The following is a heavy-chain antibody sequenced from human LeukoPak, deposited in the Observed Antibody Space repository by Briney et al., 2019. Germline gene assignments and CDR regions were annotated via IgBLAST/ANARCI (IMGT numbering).Heavy chain of an antibody. J-gene: IGHJ3*02. CDR1: GGSISSYY. Sequence: SETLSLTCTVSGGSISSYYWSWIRQPPGKGLEWIGYIYYSGSTNYNPSLKSRVTISVDTSKNQFSLKLSSVTAADTAVYYCARVVGAVLLNAFDIWGQGTMVTVSS. CDR3: ARVVGAVLLNAFDI. D-gene: IGHD3-10*01. CDR2: IYYSGST. V-gene: IGHV4-59*01.